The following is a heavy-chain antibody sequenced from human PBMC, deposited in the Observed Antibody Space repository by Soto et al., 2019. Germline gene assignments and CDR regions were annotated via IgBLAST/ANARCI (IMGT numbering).Heavy chain of an antibody. V-gene: IGHV3-23*01. CDR3: AKDSDKYSSSLRGRYFDY. CDR1: GFNSDDYG. J-gene: IGHJ4*02. CDR2: ISGGGSNT. D-gene: IGHD4-4*01. Sequence: HPGGSLRLSCSFSGFNSDDYGLTWVRQAPGKGLEWVSGISGGGSNTFYADSVKGRFTISRDNSKNTLLLQMNSLGAEDTAVYYCAKDSDKYSSSLRGRYFDYWGQGIGVTVSS.